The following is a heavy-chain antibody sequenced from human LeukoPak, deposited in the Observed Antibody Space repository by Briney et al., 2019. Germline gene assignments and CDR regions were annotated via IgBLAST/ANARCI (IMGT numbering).Heavy chain of an antibody. J-gene: IGHJ4*02. Sequence: GGSLRLSCAASGFTVSNNYMSWVRHAPGKGLELVSVIYSGASIYYADSVKGRFTISRDNSKNTLYLQMNSLRAEDTAVYYCARVGRGNTYGYGDYWGQGTLVTVSS. CDR3: ARVGRGNTYGYGDY. CDR2: IYSGASI. V-gene: IGHV3-66*01. CDR1: GFTVSNNY. D-gene: IGHD5-18*01.